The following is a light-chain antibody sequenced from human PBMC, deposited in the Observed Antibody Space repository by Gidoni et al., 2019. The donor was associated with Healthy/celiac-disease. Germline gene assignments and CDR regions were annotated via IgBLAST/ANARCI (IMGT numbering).Light chain of an antibody. CDR2: QDS. J-gene: IGLJ2*01. CDR3: QAGDSSTVV. Sequence: SVSVPPGQTASITCSGDKLGDKYACWYQQKPGQSPVLVIYQDSKRPSGIPERFSGSNSGNTATLTISGTQAMDEADFYCQAGDSSTVVFGGGTKLTVL. V-gene: IGLV3-1*01. CDR1: KLGDKY.